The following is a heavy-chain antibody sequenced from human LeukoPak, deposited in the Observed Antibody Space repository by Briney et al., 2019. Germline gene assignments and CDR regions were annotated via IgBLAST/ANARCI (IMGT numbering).Heavy chain of an antibody. CDR2: ISSSSSYI. D-gene: IGHD3-22*01. Sequence: PGGSLRLSCAASGFTFSSYTMNWVRQAPGKGLEWLSSISSSSSYIYYADSVKGRFTISRDNAKKSLYLQMNSLRAEDTAVYYCARAYFSDSSGDYFAKVEFDCWGQGTLVTVSS. V-gene: IGHV3-21*01. CDR1: GFTFSSYT. J-gene: IGHJ4*02. CDR3: ARAYFSDSSGDYFAKVEFDC.